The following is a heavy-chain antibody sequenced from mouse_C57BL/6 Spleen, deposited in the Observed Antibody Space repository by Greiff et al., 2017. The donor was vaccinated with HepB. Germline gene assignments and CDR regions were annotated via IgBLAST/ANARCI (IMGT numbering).Heavy chain of an antibody. CDR1: GFTFSDYY. CDR2: ISNGGGST. V-gene: IGHV5-12*01. J-gene: IGHJ2*01. CDR3: ARHGFDYGPFDY. Sequence: DVQLVESGGGLVQPGGSLKLSCAASGFTFSDYYMYWVRQTPEKRLEWVAYISNGGGSTYYPDTVKGRFTISRDNAKNTLYLQMSRLKSEDTAMYYCARHGFDYGPFDYWGQGTTLTVSS. D-gene: IGHD2-4*01.